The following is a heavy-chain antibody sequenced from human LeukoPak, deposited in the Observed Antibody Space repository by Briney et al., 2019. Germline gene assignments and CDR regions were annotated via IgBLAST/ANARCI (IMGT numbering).Heavy chain of an antibody. CDR2: INTDGRTT. D-gene: IGHD3-16*01. V-gene: IGHV3-74*01. CDR3: ARDLHGSSGG. J-gene: IGHJ4*02. CDR1: GFTFTTFW. Sequence: GGSLRLSCAASGFTFTTFWMNWVRQAPGEGLVWVSLINTDGRTTTYADSVKGRFTISRDNAKNTLYLQMNSLRAEDTAVYYCARDLHGSSGGWGQGIPVTVSS.